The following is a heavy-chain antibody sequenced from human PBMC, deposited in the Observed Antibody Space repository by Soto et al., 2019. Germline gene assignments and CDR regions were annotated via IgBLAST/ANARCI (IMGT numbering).Heavy chain of an antibody. CDR3: ARDRWELLSHYYGMDV. J-gene: IGHJ6*02. CDR2: IWYDGSNK. V-gene: IGHV3-33*01. Sequence: GGSLRLSCAASGFTFSSYGMHWVRQAPGKGLEWVAVIWYDGSNKYYADSVKGRFTISRDNSKNTLYLQMNSLRAEDTAVYYCARDRWELLSHYYGMDVWGQGTTVTVSS. D-gene: IGHD1-26*01. CDR1: GFTFSSYG.